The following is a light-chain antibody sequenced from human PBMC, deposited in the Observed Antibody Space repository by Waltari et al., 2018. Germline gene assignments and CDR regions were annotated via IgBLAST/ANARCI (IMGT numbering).Light chain of an antibody. CDR1: ESVLYSSNNKNH. Sequence: DIVMTLSPESLAVSLGERATIRCKTSESVLYSSNNKNHLAWYQQKPGQPPRLLLYWASTRESGVPDRFIGSGSETDFTLTVTSLQAEDVAVYYCQQYYNTPLTFGGGTKVEVK. J-gene: IGKJ4*01. V-gene: IGKV4-1*01. CDR2: WAS. CDR3: QQYYNTPLT.